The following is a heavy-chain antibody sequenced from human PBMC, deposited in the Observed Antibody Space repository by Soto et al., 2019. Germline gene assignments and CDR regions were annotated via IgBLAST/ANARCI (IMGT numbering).Heavy chain of an antibody. V-gene: IGHV4-39*01. D-gene: IGHD1-7*01. CDR3: ARLVLELYYYYGMDV. CDR2: IYYSGST. CDR1: GGSISSSSYY. Sequence: PSETLSLTCTVAGGSISSSSYYWGWIRQPPGKGLEWIGSIYYSGSTYYNPSLNSRVTISVDTSKNQFSLKLSSVTAADTAVYYCARLVLELYYYYGMDVWGQGTTVTVSS. J-gene: IGHJ6*02.